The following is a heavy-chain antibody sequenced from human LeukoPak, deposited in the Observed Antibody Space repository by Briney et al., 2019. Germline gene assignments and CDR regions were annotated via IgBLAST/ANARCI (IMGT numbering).Heavy chain of an antibody. J-gene: IGHJ5*02. CDR2: ISYDGSNK. Sequence: GGSLRLSCAASGFTFSSYAMHWVRQAPGKGLEWVAVISYDGSNKYYADSVKGRFTISRDSAKNSLYLQMNSLRAEDTAVYYCARLDYGGNPGGWFDPWGQGILVTVSS. D-gene: IGHD4-23*01. CDR3: ARLDYGGNPGGWFDP. CDR1: GFTFSSYA. V-gene: IGHV3-30*04.